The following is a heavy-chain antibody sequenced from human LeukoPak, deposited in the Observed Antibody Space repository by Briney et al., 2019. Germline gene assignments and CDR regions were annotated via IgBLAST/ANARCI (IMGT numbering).Heavy chain of an antibody. D-gene: IGHD3-22*01. CDR3: ARDFGFSPSSGYSFDY. J-gene: IGHJ4*02. CDR2: IWYDGSNR. Sequence: GRSPRLSCAASGFTFSRYGMHWVRQAPGKGLEWVAVIWYDGSNRQYVDSVKGRFTISRDNSKNTLYLQMNSLRADDTAVYYCARDFGFSPSSGYSFDYWGQGTLVTVSS. CDR1: GFTFSRYG. V-gene: IGHV3-33*01.